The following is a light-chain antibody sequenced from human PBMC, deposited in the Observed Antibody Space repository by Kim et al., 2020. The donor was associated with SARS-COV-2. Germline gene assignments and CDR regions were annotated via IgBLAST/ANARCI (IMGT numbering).Light chain of an antibody. CDR1: SLRSYY. J-gene: IGLJ3*02. CDR2: GKN. Sequence: ALGQKVRITCQGVSLRSYYASWYQQKPGQAPVLVIYGKNNRPSGIPDRFSGSSSGNTASLTITGAQAEDEADYYCNSRDSSGNHWVFGGGTQLTVL. CDR3: NSRDSSGNHWV. V-gene: IGLV3-19*01.